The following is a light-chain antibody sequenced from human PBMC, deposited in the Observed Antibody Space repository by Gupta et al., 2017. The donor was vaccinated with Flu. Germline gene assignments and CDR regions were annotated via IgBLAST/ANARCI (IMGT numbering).Light chain of an antibody. J-gene: IGKJ2*01. CDR1: QSLLHSNGDNY. V-gene: IGKV2-28*01. Sequence: DIGVNQSPRSLSVTPGEPASISCRSSQSLLHSNGDNYLDWYLQKPGKSPQLLIYLGSSRASGVPDRFSASGSGTDFTLKISRVEAEDVGVYYCRQILQGPMTFGPGTKMKIK. CDR3: RQILQGPMT. CDR2: LGS.